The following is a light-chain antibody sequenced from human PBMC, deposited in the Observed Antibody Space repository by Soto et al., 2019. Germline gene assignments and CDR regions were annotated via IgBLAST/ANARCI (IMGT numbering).Light chain of an antibody. V-gene: IGLV2-14*01. Sequence: QSALTQPASVSGSPGQSITISCTGTSSDVGAYNYVSWYQQHPGKAPKLMIFEVSNRPSGVSNRFSGSKSGNTASLTISGLQAEDEAYYFCSSYTVFSTWVFGGGTKLTV. CDR1: SSDVGAYNY. J-gene: IGLJ3*02. CDR3: SSYTVFSTWV. CDR2: EVS.